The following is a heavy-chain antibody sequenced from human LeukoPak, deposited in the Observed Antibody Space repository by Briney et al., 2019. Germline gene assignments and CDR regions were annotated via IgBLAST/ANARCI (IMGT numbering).Heavy chain of an antibody. J-gene: IGHJ6*02. CDR3: ARDVVVPYFDPPPDYVYHGMDV. CDR1: GASITNNN. CDR2: FLDGGTA. D-gene: IGHD2-15*01. Sequence: SETLSLTCSVSGASITNNNWNWIRQAPGGGLEWIGYFLDGGTANSNPSLKSRVSISGDTSRNQISLKLTSVAAADSGVYYCARDVVVPYFDPPPDYVYHGMDVWGQGTAVIVSS. V-gene: IGHV4-59*01.